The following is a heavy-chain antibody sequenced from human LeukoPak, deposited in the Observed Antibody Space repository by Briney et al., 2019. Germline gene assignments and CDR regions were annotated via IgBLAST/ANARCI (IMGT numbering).Heavy chain of an antibody. CDR3: ARRARENREYYFDY. CDR1: GGSISSYY. J-gene: IGHJ4*02. D-gene: IGHD5-24*01. Sequence: PSETLSLTCTVSGGSISSYYWSWIRQPPGKGLEWIGYIYYSGTTYYDPSLRSRVTISVDTSKNHFSLELSSVTAADTAIYYCARRARENREYYFDYWGQGILVTVSS. CDR2: IYYSGTT. V-gene: IGHV4-59*01.